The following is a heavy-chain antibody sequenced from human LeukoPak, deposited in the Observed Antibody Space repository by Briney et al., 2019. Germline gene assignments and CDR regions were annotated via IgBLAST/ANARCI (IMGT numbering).Heavy chain of an antibody. D-gene: IGHD5-18*01. CDR2: ISYSGST. CDR1: GGSISSYY. J-gene: IGHJ5*02. CDR3: ARGVYNYGGHNWFDP. Sequence: SETLSLTCTVSGGSISSYYWSWIRQPPGKGLEWIGYISYSGSTNYNPSLKSRVTISVDTSKNQFSLKLSSVTAADTAVYYCARGVYNYGGHNWFDPWGQGTLVTVSS. V-gene: IGHV4-59*01.